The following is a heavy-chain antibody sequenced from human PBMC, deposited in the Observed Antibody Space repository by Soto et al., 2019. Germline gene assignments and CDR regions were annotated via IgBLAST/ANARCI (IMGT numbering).Heavy chain of an antibody. Sequence: SETLSLTCTVSGGSISSGGSYWSWIRQRPGKGLEWIGYIYYSGHTYYNPSLTSRVTISLDTSRNQFSLSLNSVTAADTAAYFCARDRLDFASRAAWFDPWGQGSLVTVSS. J-gene: IGHJ5*02. CDR2: IYYSGHT. D-gene: IGHD2-2*01. CDR3: ARDRLDFASRAAWFDP. V-gene: IGHV4-31*03. CDR1: GGSISSGGSY.